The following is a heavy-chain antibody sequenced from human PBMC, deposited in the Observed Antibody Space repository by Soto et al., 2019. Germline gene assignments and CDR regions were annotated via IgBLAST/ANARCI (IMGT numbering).Heavy chain of an antibody. J-gene: IGHJ6*02. D-gene: IGHD3-10*01. V-gene: IGHV4-31*03. CDR3: AREGKGGYGMDV. CDR1: GGSISSGGYY. Sequence: LSLTCTVSGGSISSGGYYWSWIRQHPGKGLEWIGYIYYSGSTYYNPSLKSRVTISVDTSKNQFSLKLSSVTAADTAVYYCAREGKGGYGMDVWGQGTTVTVSS. CDR2: IYYSGST.